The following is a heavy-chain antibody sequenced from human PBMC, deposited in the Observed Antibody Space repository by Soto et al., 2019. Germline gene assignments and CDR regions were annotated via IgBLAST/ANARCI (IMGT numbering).Heavy chain of an antibody. D-gene: IGHD2-2*01. Sequence: TLSLTCTVSGGSISSSSYYWGWIRQPPGKGLEWIGSIYYSGSTYYNPSLKSRVTISVDTSKNQFSLKLSSVTAADTAVYYCASVYCSSTSCLYYYYYMDVWGKGTTVTVSS. CDR2: IYYSGST. V-gene: IGHV4-39*01. J-gene: IGHJ6*03. CDR3: ASVYCSSTSCLYYYYYMDV. CDR1: GGSISSSSYY.